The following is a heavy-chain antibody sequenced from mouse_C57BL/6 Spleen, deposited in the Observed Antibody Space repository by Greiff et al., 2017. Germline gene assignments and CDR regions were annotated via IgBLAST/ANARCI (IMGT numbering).Heavy chain of an antibody. Sequence: QVQLQQSGAELVRPGTSVKVSCKASGYAFTNYLIEWVKQRPGQGLEWIGVINPGSGGTNYNEKFKGKATLTADKSSSTAYMQLSSLTSEDSAVYFCARSDYGSGGAAMDYWGQGTSVTVSS. CDR2: INPGSGGT. CDR1: GYAFTNYL. CDR3: ARSDYGSGGAAMDY. D-gene: IGHD1-1*01. V-gene: IGHV1-54*01. J-gene: IGHJ4*01.